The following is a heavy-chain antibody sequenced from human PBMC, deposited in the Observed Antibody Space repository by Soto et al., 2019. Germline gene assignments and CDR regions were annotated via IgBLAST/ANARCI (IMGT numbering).Heavy chain of an antibody. J-gene: IGHJ4*01. CDR1: GFTFNTYD. D-gene: IGHD2-21*01. CDR3: VSHWGG. Sequence: EVQLLDSGGGLVQPGGSLRLSCAASGFTFNTYDMSWVRQAPGTGLEWVSSIATTGETTFYADSVRGRFTISRDNSKNTLFLQIYTLRADDTAIYSCVSHWGGWGRGTLVTVSS. V-gene: IGHV3-23*01. CDR2: IATTGETT.